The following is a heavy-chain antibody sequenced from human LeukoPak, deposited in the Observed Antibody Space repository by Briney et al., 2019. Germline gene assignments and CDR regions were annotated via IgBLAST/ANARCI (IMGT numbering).Heavy chain of an antibody. CDR3: LSPFYDLLTGGV. Sequence: GRSLRLSCAASGFTFSSYGMHWVRQAPGKGLEWVGRSRTKVNSYTTEYAASVKGRFTMSRDDSKQSLYLQMNSLKIEDTAVYYCLSPFYDLLTGGVWGQGTLVTVSS. CDR2: SRTKVNSYTT. D-gene: IGHD3-9*01. J-gene: IGHJ4*02. CDR1: GFTFSSYG. V-gene: IGHV3-72*01.